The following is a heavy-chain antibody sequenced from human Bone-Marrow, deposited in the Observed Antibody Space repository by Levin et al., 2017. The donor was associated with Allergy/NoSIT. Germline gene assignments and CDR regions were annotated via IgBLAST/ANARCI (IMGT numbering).Heavy chain of an antibody. CDR2: MSSDGTNK. CDR1: GFASRRYD. J-gene: IGHJ3*02. Sequence: AGGSLRLSCAASGFASRRYDMHWVRQAPGKGLEWVAMMSSDGTNKYYVESEKGRFTISRDSSRNTLFLEMSSLRPEDTAVYYCAKLSSTKYLDAFDIWGPGTMVTVSS. V-gene: IGHV3-30*18. D-gene: IGHD2-8*01. CDR3: AKLSSTKYLDAFDI.